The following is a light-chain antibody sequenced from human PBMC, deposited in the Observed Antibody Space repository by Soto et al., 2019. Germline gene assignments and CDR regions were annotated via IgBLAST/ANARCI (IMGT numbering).Light chain of an antibody. J-gene: IGLJ3*02. CDR3: CSYEHISPVV. V-gene: IGLV2-23*01. CDR2: EGT. CDR1: SSNVGNCNL. Sequence: QSVLNQPASVSGSPGQSITISFTGTSSNVGNCNLVSWFQQHPGKVPKLIIYEGTKRPSGVSNRFSGSKSGNTASLTISGLQAEDEADSSCCSYEHISPVVFGGGTQLTV.